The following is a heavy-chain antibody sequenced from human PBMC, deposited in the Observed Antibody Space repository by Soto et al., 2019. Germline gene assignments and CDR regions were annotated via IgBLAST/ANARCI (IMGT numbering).Heavy chain of an antibody. Sequence: SETLSLTCIVSGDSITSHLWTWIRQPPGKGLEWIGLMHYSGNTNFNPSLKSRVTMFLDTSKNLFSLKLSSVTAADTAVYYCARGRDDKSDRYFGLVLEPWGQGLVGTVSP. V-gene: IGHV4-59*11. J-gene: IGHJ5*02. CDR3: ARGRDDKSDRYFGLVLEP. CDR1: GDSITSHL. CDR2: MHYSGNT. D-gene: IGHD3-16*02.